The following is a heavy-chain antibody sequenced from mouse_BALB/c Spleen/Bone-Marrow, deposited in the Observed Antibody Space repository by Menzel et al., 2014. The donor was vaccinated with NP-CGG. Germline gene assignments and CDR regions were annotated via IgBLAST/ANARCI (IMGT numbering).Heavy chain of an antibody. J-gene: IGHJ4*01. CDR1: GFTFSSYI. V-gene: IGHV5-12-2*01. CDR2: ISNGGGST. D-gene: IGHD1-1*01. CDR3: ARHPIYYYGSSWGNYAMDY. Sequence: EVKGVESGGGLVQPGGSLKLSCAASGFTFSSYIMSWVRQTPEKRLEWVAYISNGGGSTHYPDTVKGRFTISRDNAKNTLYLQMSSLKSEDTAMYYCARHPIYYYGSSWGNYAMDYWGQGTSVTVSS.